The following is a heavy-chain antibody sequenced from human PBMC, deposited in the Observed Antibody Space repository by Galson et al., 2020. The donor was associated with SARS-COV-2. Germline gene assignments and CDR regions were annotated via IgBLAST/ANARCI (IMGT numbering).Heavy chain of an antibody. Sequence: GESLKISCAASGFTLSSNWMSWVRQAPGKGLEWVANINQDGSKKYYVDSVKGRFTISRDNAKNSLSLQMNSLRAEDTAVYFCARDSMVAASDYWGQGTLVTVSS. CDR2: INQDGSKK. CDR3: ARDSMVAASDY. J-gene: IGHJ4*02. CDR1: GFTLSSNW. D-gene: IGHD6-13*01. V-gene: IGHV3-7*03.